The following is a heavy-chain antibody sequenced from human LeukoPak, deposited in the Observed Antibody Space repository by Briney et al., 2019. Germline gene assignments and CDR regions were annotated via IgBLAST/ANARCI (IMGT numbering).Heavy chain of an antibody. CDR2: ISSSSSTI. J-gene: IGHJ6*03. CDR1: GFTFSSYS. CDR3: ARQTTRYKDV. Sequence: GGSPRLSCAASGFTFSSYSMNWVRQAPGHGLKWVSYISSSSSTIYYADSVKGRFTISRDNAKNSLYLQMNSLRAEDTAVYYCARQTTRYKDVWGKGTTVTVSS. D-gene: IGHD4-17*01. V-gene: IGHV3-48*01.